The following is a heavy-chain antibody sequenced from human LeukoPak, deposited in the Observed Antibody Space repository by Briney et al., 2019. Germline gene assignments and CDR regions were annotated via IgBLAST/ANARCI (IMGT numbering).Heavy chain of an antibody. V-gene: IGHV4-61*02. J-gene: IGHJ3*02. CDR2: IYTSGST. CDR1: GGSISSSSYY. D-gene: IGHD2-2*01. CDR3: ARGQVVPVRGAFDI. Sequence: PSETLSLTCTVSGGSISSSSYYWGWIRQPAGKGLEWIGRIYTSGSTNYNPSLKSRVTISVDTSKNQFSLKLSSVTAADTAVYYCARGQVVPVRGAFDIWGQGTMVTVSS.